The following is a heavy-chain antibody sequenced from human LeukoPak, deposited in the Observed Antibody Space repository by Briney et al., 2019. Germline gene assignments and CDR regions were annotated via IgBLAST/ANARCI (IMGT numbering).Heavy chain of an antibody. V-gene: IGHV3-23*01. Sequence: GGSLRLSCAASGITFNTYAMAWVRQAPGKGLEWVSSISGSGSGIFYADSVKGRFTISRDNSDNTLYLQLSRLRAEDTALYYYAKGIYAYVWGSAPDYWGRGTLVTVSS. CDR2: ISGSGSGI. D-gene: IGHD3-16*01. CDR3: AKGIYAYVWGSAPDY. J-gene: IGHJ4*02. CDR1: GITFNTYA.